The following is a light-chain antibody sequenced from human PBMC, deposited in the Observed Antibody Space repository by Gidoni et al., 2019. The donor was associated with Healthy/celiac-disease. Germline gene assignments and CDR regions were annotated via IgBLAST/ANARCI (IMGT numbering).Light chain of an antibody. Sequence: DIVMTLSPATLSVSPGESATLSCRASQNVSSNLAWYQRKPGQAPRLLIYGASTRATRNPARFRGSGSGTEFTLTISSLQSEDFAVYYCKQYNNWPQTFGQXTKLEIK. CDR2: GAS. V-gene: IGKV3-15*01. CDR3: KQYNNWPQT. J-gene: IGKJ2*01. CDR1: QNVSSN.